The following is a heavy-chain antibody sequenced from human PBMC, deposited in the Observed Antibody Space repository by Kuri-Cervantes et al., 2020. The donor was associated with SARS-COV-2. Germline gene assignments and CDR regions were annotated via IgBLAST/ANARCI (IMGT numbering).Heavy chain of an antibody. J-gene: IGHJ4*02. CDR2: ISSSGGTI. Sequence: GESLKISCAASGFIFSSYTMNWVRQAPGRGLEWVSYISSSGGTIYYADSVKGRFTISRDNSKNTLYLQMNSLRAEDTAVYYCARGAPGLVGFDYWGQGTLVTVSS. D-gene: IGHD2-15*01. V-gene: IGHV3-48*01. CDR3: ARGAPGLVGFDY. CDR1: GFIFSSYT.